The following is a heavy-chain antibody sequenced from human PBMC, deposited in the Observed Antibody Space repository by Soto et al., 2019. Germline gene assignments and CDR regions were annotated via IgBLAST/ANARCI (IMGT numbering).Heavy chain of an antibody. Sequence: EVQLLESGGGLVQPGGSLRLSCAASGFTFSSYAMSWVRQAPGKGLEWVSAISGSGGSTYYADSVKGRFTISRDNSKNTLYLQMNSRRAEDTAVYYCAKEEPKTYDYNWGSGGGTQNWGQGTLVTVSS. J-gene: IGHJ4*02. CDR2: ISGSGGST. CDR1: GFTFSSYA. V-gene: IGHV3-23*01. CDR3: AKEEPKTYDYNWGSGGGTQN. D-gene: IGHD3-16*01.